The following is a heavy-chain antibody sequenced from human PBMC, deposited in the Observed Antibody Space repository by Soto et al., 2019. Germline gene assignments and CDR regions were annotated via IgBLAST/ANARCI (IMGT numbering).Heavy chain of an antibody. J-gene: IGHJ6*02. D-gene: IGHD6-13*01. CDR2: IIPIFGTA. V-gene: IGHV1-69*06. CDR3: AREVAAAGTEVELDYYYGIDV. CDR1: GGTFSSYA. Sequence: SVKVSCKASGGTFSSYAISWVRQAPGQGLEWMGGIIPIFGTANYAQKFQGRVTITADKSTSTAYMELSSLRAEDTAVYYCAREVAAAGTEVELDYYYGIDVWGQGTTVTVSS.